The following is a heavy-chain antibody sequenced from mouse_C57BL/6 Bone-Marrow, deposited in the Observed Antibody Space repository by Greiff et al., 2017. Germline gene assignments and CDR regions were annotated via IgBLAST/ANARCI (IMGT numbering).Heavy chain of an antibody. J-gene: IGHJ3*01. Sequence: QVQLQQPGAELVMPGASVKLSCKASGYTFTSYWMHWVKQRPGQGLEWLGEIDPSDSYTNYNQKFKGKSTLTVDKSSSTAYMQLSSLTSEDSAVYYCARLKDYAGCAYWGQGTLVTVSA. D-gene: IGHD2-4*01. CDR3: ARLKDYAGCAY. CDR1: GYTFTSYW. V-gene: IGHV1-69*01. CDR2: IDPSDSYT.